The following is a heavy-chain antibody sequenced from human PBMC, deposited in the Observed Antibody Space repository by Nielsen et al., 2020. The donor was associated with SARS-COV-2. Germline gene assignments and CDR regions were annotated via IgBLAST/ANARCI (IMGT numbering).Heavy chain of an antibody. Sequence: GESLKISCAASGFTFSRFDIHWVRQATGKGLEWISTIATGGDTYYLDSVKGRFTISRENAKNSLSLQMNSLRGGDTAVYYCVAEMRDGWSAAYFQYWGQGTLVTVSS. J-gene: IGHJ1*01. CDR1: GFTFSRFD. CDR2: IATGGDT. D-gene: IGHD6-19*01. CDR3: VAEMRDGWSAAYFQY. V-gene: IGHV3-13*01.